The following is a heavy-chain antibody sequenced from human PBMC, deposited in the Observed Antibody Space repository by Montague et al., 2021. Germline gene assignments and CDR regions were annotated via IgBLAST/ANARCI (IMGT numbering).Heavy chain of an antibody. CDR2: MRSSGSP. D-gene: IGHD7-27*01. V-gene: IGHV4-59*02. J-gene: IGHJ4*01. Sequence: SETLSLTCSVSGGSVNGYDWSWIRQPPGKGLEWIGYMRSSGSPNXNPSFKSRLAISIDRSRNQFSLELSFVTAADTAIYFCGRDYWGSIDYWGHGILVTDSS. CDR1: GGSVNGYD. CDR3: GRDYWGSIDY.